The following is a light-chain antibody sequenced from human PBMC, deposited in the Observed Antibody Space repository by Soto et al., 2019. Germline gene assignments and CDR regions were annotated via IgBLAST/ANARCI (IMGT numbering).Light chain of an antibody. CDR2: DAS. V-gene: IGKV3-11*01. CDR3: QQRSNWPMGT. J-gene: IGKJ2*02. Sequence: EVVLRHSPAARSLSLGERATLSCRASQSVSTFLAWYQQKPGQAPRLLIYDASNRATGIPARFSGSGSGTDFTLTISSLEPEDVAVYYCQQRSNWPMGTFGQGTRLEIK. CDR1: QSVSTF.